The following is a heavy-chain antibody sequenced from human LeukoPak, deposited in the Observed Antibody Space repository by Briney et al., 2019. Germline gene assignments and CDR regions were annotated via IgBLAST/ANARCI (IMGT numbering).Heavy chain of an antibody. Sequence: TGGSLRLSCAASGFTFSSYAMHWVRQAPGKGLEYVSAISSNGGSTYYANSVKGRFTISRDNSKNTLYLQMGSLRAEDMAVYYCAAYYDSSGYFHDAFDIWGQGTMVTVSS. CDR2: ISSNGGST. J-gene: IGHJ3*02. D-gene: IGHD3-22*01. CDR1: GFTFSSYA. V-gene: IGHV3-64*01. CDR3: AAYYDSSGYFHDAFDI.